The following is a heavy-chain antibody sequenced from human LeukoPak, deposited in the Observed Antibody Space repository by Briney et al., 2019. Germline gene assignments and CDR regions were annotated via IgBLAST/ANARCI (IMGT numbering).Heavy chain of an antibody. V-gene: IGHV3-23*01. J-gene: IGHJ4*02. CDR1: GFTFSSHA. Sequence: GGSLRLSCAASGFTFSSHAMSWVRQAPGKGPEWVSAISGSGGSTYYADSVKGRFTISRDNSKNTPYLQMNSLRAEDTAVYYCAKDLAGRGRYFDYWGQGTLVTVSS. CDR3: AKDLAGRGRYFDY. CDR2: ISGSGGST. D-gene: IGHD3-16*01.